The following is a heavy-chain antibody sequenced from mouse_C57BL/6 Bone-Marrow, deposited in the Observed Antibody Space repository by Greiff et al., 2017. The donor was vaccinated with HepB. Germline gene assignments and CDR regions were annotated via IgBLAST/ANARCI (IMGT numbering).Heavy chain of an antibody. V-gene: IGHV6-3*01. J-gene: IGHJ1*03. CDR1: GFTFSNYW. CDR3: TGYGADFDV. D-gene: IGHD1-1*01. CDR2: IRLKSDNYAT. Sequence: EVKVEESGGGLVQPGGSMKLSCVASGFTFSNYWMNWVRQSPEKGLEWVAQIRLKSDNYATHYAESVKGRFTISRDDSKSSVYLQMNNLRAEDTGIYYCTGYGADFDVWGTGTTVTVSS.